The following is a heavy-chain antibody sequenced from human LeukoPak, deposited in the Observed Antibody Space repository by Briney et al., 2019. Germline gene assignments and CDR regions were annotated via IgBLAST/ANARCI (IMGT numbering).Heavy chain of an antibody. CDR3: AKDPGYTSGWYNDY. Sequence: GRSLRLSCAASGFTFSSYAMTWVRQAPGKGLEWVSGISGSGGTTYYADSVKGRFTISRDNSKKTLYLQMNSLRVEDTAVYYCAKDPGYTSGWYNDYWGQGTLVTVSS. CDR2: ISGSGGTT. D-gene: IGHD6-19*01. V-gene: IGHV3-23*01. J-gene: IGHJ4*02. CDR1: GFTFSSYA.